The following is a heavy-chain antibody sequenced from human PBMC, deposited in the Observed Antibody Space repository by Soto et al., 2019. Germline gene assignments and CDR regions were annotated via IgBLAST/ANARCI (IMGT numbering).Heavy chain of an antibody. J-gene: IGHJ6*02. CDR3: ARVRFLGGNYGMDV. D-gene: IGHD3-3*01. CDR1: GFTFSSYA. CDR2: ISGSGGST. V-gene: IGHV3-23*01. Sequence: PGGSLRLSCAASGFTFSSYAMSWVRQAPGKGLEWVSAISGSGGSTYYADSVKGRFTISRDNSKNTLYLQMNSLRAEDTAVYYCARVRFLGGNYGMDVWGQGTTVTVSS.